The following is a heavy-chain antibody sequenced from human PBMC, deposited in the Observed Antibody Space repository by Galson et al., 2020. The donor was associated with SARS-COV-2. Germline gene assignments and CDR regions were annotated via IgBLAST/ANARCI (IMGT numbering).Heavy chain of an antibody. CDR1: GFSLTTGGLG. D-gene: IGHD2-15*01. Sequence: SGPTLVKPTQTLTLTCTFSGFSLTTGGLGVGWIRQPPGKALELVAVIYWNVDKRYSPSLKSRLTITKDTSKNQVVLTMTNMDPVDTGTYYCARGADVAGGGFEVWGQGAMVNASS. V-gene: IGHV2-5*01. J-gene: IGHJ3*01. CDR2: IYWNVDK. CDR3: ARGADVAGGGFEV.